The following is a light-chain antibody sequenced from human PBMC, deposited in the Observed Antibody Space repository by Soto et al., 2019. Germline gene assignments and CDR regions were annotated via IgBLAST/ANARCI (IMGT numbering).Light chain of an antibody. Sequence: QSVLTRVHSETRSPSQTITISSTKTRSDVGGYNYVSWYQQHPGKAPKLMIYEVSKRPSGVPDRFSGSKSGNTASLTVSGLQAEDEADYYCSSYAGSNNFEVFGTGTKVTVL. J-gene: IGLJ1*01. CDR3: SSYAGSNNFEV. CDR1: RSDVGGYNY. V-gene: IGLV2-8*01. CDR2: EVS.